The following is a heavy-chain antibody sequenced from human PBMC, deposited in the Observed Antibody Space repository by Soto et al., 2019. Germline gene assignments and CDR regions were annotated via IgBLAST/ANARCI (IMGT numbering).Heavy chain of an antibody. D-gene: IGHD4-17*01. CDR3: ARDGMGGPLTVIGWFDP. V-gene: IGHV1-18*01. Sequence: GASVKVSCKASGYTFTIYGISWVRQAPGQGLEWMGWISAYNGNTDYAQKLQGRVTMTTDTSTSTAYMELRSLRSDDTAVYYCARDGMGGPLTVIGWFDPWGQGTLVTVSS. CDR2: ISAYNGNT. CDR1: GYTFTIYG. J-gene: IGHJ5*02.